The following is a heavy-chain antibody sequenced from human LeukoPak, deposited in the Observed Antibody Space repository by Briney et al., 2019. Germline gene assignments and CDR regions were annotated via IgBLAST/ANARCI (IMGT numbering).Heavy chain of an antibody. J-gene: IGHJ4*02. CDR1: GYNFANFW. CDR2: IHPTDSQT. Sequence: GVSLKISCYDSGYNFANFWIGWVHQMPGKGLEWMGIIHPTDSQTLYSPSFQGQVTISVDRSINTAHLQWSSLKASDTAMYYCARRAYSGSGSSDYWGQGTLVTVSS. D-gene: IGHD3-10*01. V-gene: IGHV5-51*07. CDR3: ARRAYSGSGSSDY.